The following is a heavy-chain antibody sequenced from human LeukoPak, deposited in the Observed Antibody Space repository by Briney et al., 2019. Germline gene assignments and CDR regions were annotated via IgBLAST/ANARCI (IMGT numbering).Heavy chain of an antibody. V-gene: IGHV4-59*12. D-gene: IGHD6-13*01. J-gene: IGHJ6*03. Sequence: SETLSLTCTVSGGSISSFHWSWIRQPPGKGLQWLGYIYYSGNTNYNPSLKGRVTMSVDTSKNQFSLKLSSVTAADTAVYYCARDSTIAAAGRPPYYYYMDVWGKGTTVTVSS. CDR3: ARDSTIAAAGRPPYYYYMDV. CDR2: IYYSGNT. CDR1: GGSISSFH.